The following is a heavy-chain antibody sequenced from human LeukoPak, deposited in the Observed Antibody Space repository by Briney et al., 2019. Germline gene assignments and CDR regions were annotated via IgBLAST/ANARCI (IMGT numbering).Heavy chain of an antibody. CDR2: IYTSGST. CDR3: AGSMVRGVRWRRWFEP. Sequence: SETLSLTCTVSGGSISSYYWSWIRQPAGKGLEWIGRIYTSGSTNYNPSLKSRVTMSVDTSKNQFSLKLSSVTAADTAVYYCAGSMVRGVRWRRWFEPWGQGTLVTVSS. V-gene: IGHV4-4*07. D-gene: IGHD3-10*01. J-gene: IGHJ5*02. CDR1: GGSISSYY.